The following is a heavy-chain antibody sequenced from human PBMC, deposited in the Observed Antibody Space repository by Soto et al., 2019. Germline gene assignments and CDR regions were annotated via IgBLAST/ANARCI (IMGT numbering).Heavy chain of an antibody. CDR1: GFTFNSYA. CDR2: IGTDGNT. Sequence: GGSLRLSCAASGFTFNSYAMNWVRQAPGKGLAWVSAIGTDGNTYYATSVKRRFTISRDNSRTTLYQQMNSLRVEDTALYYCVRKYPGTRPFDYWGQGTVVTVSS. V-gene: IGHV3-23*01. CDR3: VRKYPGTRPFDY. D-gene: IGHD2-2*01. J-gene: IGHJ4*01.